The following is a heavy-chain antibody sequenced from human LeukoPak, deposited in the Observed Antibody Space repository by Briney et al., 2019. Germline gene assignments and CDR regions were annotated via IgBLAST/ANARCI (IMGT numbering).Heavy chain of an antibody. CDR1: GFTFDDYA. CDR3: AKVGYSFSDYYYYGMDV. V-gene: IGHV3-9*01. Sequence: GGSLRLSCAASGFTFDDYAMHWVRQAPGKGLEWVSGISWNSGSIGYADSVKGRFTISRDNAKNSLNLQMNSLRAEDTALYYCAKVGYSFSDYYYYGMDVWGQGTTVTVSS. CDR2: ISWNSGSI. J-gene: IGHJ6*02. D-gene: IGHD5-18*01.